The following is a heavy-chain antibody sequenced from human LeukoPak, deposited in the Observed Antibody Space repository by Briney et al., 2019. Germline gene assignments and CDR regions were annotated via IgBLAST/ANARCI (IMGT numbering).Heavy chain of an antibody. CDR2: ISWNSGSL. J-gene: IGHJ4*02. CDR3: ARLITGSGSGSYFTFDY. Sequence: PGGSLRLSCTASGFTFDEYAMHWVRQGPGKGLEWVSGISWNSGSLEYADSVKGRFTISRDNAKNSLYLQMNSLRAEDTAVYYCARLITGSGSGSYFTFDYWGQGTLVTVSS. D-gene: IGHD3-10*01. V-gene: IGHV3-9*01. CDR1: GFTFDEYA.